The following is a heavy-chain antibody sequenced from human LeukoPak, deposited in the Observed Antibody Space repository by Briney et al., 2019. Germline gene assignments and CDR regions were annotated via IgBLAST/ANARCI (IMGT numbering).Heavy chain of an antibody. CDR3: ARGGSRMTTFYIIDY. CDR2: INADNGNT. J-gene: IGHJ4*02. Sequence: VASVTVSFTASGYIFTSYTMHWVRQAPGQRLEWMGWINADNGNTKYSQKFQGRVTITRDTSANTAYMELSSLRFEDTAVYYCARGGSRMTTFYIIDYWGQGTLVTVSS. V-gene: IGHV1-3*01. D-gene: IGHD4-11*01. CDR1: GYIFTSYT.